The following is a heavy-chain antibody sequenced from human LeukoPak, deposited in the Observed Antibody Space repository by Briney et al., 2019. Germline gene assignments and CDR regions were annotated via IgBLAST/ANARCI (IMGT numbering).Heavy chain of an antibody. J-gene: IGHJ6*02. V-gene: IGHV1-2*06. D-gene: IGHD3-22*01. CDR2: INPNSGGT. CDR3: ASRRAGLRVSDSSGYYPLGYGMDV. Sequence: ASVKVSCKASGYTFTGYYMHWVRQAPGQGLEWMGRINPNSGGTNYAQKFQGRVTMTRDTSISTAYMELSRLRSDDTAVYYCASRRAGLRVSDSSGYYPLGYGMDVWGQGTTVTVSS. CDR1: GYTFTGYY.